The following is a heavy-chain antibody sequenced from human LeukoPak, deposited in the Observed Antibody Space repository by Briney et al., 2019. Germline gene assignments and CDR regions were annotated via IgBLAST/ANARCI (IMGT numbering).Heavy chain of an antibody. CDR3: AKDCDGGGCCYFDF. V-gene: IGHV3-23*01. J-gene: IGHJ4*03. D-gene: IGHD2-21*01. CDR1: GFTFSSYA. Sequence: NPGGSLRLSCAASGFTFSSYAMSWVRQAPGKGLEWVSAISGSGGSTYYADSVKGRFTISRDNSKNTLYLQMNSLRAEDTAVYYCAKDCDGGGCCYFDFWGQGTTVTVSS. CDR2: ISGSGGST.